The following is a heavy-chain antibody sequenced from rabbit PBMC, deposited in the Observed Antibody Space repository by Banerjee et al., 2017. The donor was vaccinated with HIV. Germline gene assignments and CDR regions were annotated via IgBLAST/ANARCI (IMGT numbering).Heavy chain of an antibody. CDR3: ARNIYSDYPL. J-gene: IGHJ4*01. Sequence: QQQLVESGGDLVKPGASLTLTCTASGFDFSSYWMNWVRQAPGKGLEWIGCIYPGGSSSTHYASWAKGRFTISKTSSTTVTLQMTSLTAADTATYFCARNIYSDYPLWGPGTLVTVS. CDR2: IYPGGSSST. CDR1: GFDFSSYW. V-gene: IGHV1S45*01. D-gene: IGHD2-1*01.